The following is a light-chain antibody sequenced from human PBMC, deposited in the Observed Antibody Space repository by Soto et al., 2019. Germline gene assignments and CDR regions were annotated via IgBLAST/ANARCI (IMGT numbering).Light chain of an antibody. J-gene: IGKJ5*01. V-gene: IGKV1-33*01. CDR3: QQYENLPT. CDR1: QNINNY. Sequence: DIRITQSASSLSASVGDRVTITCQASQNINNYLNWYQQKPGRAPKLLIYDASNLEAGVPSRFRGSGSGTDFTFTISRLQPEDIATYYCQQYENLPTFGQGTRLEI. CDR2: DAS.